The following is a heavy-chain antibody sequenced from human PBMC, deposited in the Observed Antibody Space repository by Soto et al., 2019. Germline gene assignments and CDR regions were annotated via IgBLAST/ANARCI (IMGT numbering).Heavy chain of an antibody. CDR2: ISGSGATK. Sequence: GGPLRLSCAASGFTFSSHSINWVRQAPGKGLEWVSYISGSGATKYYADSVKGRFTVSRDNANNSVHLQMDTLRAEDSALYLCVRQTRGRHDVFDVWGRGTMVTVSS. CDR3: VRQTRGRHDVFDV. CDR1: GFTFSSHS. J-gene: IGHJ3*01. D-gene: IGHD2-2*01. V-gene: IGHV3-48*04.